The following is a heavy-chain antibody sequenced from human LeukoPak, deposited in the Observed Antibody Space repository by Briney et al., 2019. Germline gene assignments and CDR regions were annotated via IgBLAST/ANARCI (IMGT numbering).Heavy chain of an antibody. V-gene: IGHV1-69*05. J-gene: IGHJ6*03. D-gene: IGHD3-22*01. CDR3: AGLTTGSGYYYYYYMDV. CDR1: GGTFSSYA. CDR2: IIPIFGTA. Sequence: SVKVSCKASGGTFSSYAISWVRQAPGQGLEWMGGIIPIFGTANYAQKFQGRVTITTDESTSTAYMELSSLRSEDTAVYYCAGLTTGSGYYYYYYMDVWGKGTTVTVSS.